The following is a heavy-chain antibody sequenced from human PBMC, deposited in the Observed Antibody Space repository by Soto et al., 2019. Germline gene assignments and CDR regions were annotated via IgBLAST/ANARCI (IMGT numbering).Heavy chain of an antibody. V-gene: IGHV4-34*01. D-gene: IGHD3-3*01. J-gene: IGHJ3*02. CDR3: ARSFSYYDFWRGSQRYPKNGRAFDI. Sequence: SETLSLTCAVYGGSLSGYYWSWIRQPPGKGLEWIREINHSGSTNYNPSLKSRVTISVETSKNQFSLKLSSVTAADTAVYYCARSFSYYDFWRGSQRYPKNGRAFDILGQGTMVTGSS. CDR2: INHSGST. CDR1: GGSLSGYY.